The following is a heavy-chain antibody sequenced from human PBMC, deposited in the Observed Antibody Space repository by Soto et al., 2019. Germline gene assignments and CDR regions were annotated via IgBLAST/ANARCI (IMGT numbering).Heavy chain of an antibody. CDR1: GGSISSGGYY. Sequence: QVQLQESGPGLVKPSQTLSLTCTVSGGSISSGGYYWSWIRQHPGKGLEWIGYIYYSGSTYYNPSPRSQVTISVDTSRTRFSRKLSSVTPPATAGYYWPKTGPGTNLPLATWVQGTLFTFS. CDR2: IYYSGST. CDR3: PKTGPGTNLPLAT. V-gene: IGHV4-31*01. D-gene: IGHD2-21*01. J-gene: IGHJ5*02.